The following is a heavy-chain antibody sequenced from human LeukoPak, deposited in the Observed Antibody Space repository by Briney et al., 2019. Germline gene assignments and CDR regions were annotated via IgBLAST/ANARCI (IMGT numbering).Heavy chain of an antibody. CDR1: GFTFGSHW. V-gene: IGHV3-7*01. J-gene: IGHJ6*03. CDR3: ARAISSGHYYWHYYYYMDV. CDR2: LKQDGSEK. D-gene: IGHD3-22*01. Sequence: GGSLRLSCAASGFTFGSHWMTWVRQAPGKGLEWVAHLKQDGSEKYYVDSVRGRFTISRDNAKNSLYLQMNSLRAEDTAVYYCARAISSGHYYWHYYYYMDVWGKGTTVTVSS.